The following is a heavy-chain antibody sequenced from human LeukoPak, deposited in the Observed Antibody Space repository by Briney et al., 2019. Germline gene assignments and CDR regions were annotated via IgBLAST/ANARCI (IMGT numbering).Heavy chain of an antibody. V-gene: IGHV3-74*01. CDR1: GLTFSSYS. D-gene: IGHD1-14*01. CDR3: ARAGASYAMDV. J-gene: IGHJ6*02. CDR2: IFVDGSST. Sequence: PGGSLRLSCVASGLTFSSYSMHWVRQAPGKGLVWVSRIFVDGSSTSYADSVKGRFTISRDNTKNTLYLQMSSLRDDDTAVYYCARAGASYAMDVWDQGTTVTVS.